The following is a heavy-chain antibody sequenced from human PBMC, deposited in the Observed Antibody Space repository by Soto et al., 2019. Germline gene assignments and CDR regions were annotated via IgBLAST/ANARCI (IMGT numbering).Heavy chain of an antibody. CDR1: GGSISSGGYS. D-gene: IGHD3-3*01. CDR2: IYHSGST. Sequence: QLQLQESGSGLVKPSQTLSLTCAVSGGSISSGGYSWSWIRQPPGKGLEWIGYIYHSGSTYYNPSLKSRVTISVDRSKNQVSRKLSSVTAADTAVYYCARWSGNHRYNWFDPWGQGTLVTVSS. V-gene: IGHV4-30-2*01. CDR3: ARWSGNHRYNWFDP. J-gene: IGHJ5*02.